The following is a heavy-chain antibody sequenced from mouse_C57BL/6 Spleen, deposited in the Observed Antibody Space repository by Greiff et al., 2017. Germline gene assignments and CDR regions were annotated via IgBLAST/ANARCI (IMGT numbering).Heavy chain of an antibody. CDR2: IHPNSGST. V-gene: IGHV1-64*01. J-gene: IGHJ4*01. CDR1: GYTFTSYW. CDR3: ANYYYDGSYAMDY. Sequence: QVQLQQPGAELVKPGASVKLSCKASGYTFTSYWMHWVKQRPGQGLEWIGMIHPNSGSTNYNEKFKSKATLTVDKSSSTAYMQLSSLTSEDSAVYYCANYYYDGSYAMDYWGQGTSVAVSS. D-gene: IGHD2-4*01.